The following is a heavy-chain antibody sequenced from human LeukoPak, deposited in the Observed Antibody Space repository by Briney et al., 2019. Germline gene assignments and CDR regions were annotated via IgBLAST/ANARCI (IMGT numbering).Heavy chain of an antibody. CDR3: ARGRYSSSWRDYYYYYYGMDV. Sequence: GASVKVSCKASGYTFTSYYMHWVRQAPGQGLEWMGIINPSGGSTSYAQKFQGRVTMTRDTSTSTVYMELGSLRSEDTAVYYCARGRYSSSWRDYYYYYYGMDVWGQGTTVTVSS. CDR2: INPSGGST. D-gene: IGHD6-13*01. V-gene: IGHV1-46*01. J-gene: IGHJ6*02. CDR1: GYTFTSYY.